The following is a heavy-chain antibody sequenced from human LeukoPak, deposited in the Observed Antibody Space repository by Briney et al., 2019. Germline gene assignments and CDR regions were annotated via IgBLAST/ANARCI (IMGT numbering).Heavy chain of an antibody. D-gene: IGHD3-10*01. J-gene: IGHJ4*02. CDR3: ARGITMVRGVIITDLHFDY. V-gene: IGHV4-30-4*08. CDR2: INHSGST. Sequence: SQTLSLTCTVSGNSISSGDNYWSWIRQPPGKGLEWIGEINHSGSTNYNPSLKSRVTISVDTSKNQFSLKLSSVTAADTAVYYCARGITMVRGVIITDLHFDYWGQGTLVTVSS. CDR1: GNSISSGDNY.